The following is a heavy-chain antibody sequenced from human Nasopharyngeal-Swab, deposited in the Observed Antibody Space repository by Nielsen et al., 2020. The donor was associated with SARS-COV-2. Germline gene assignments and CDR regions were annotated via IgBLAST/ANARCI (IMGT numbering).Heavy chain of an antibody. CDR3: VNLYSSGWADAFDI. CDR2: IYSGGSST. CDR1: GFTFSSYA. D-gene: IGHD6-19*01. J-gene: IGHJ3*02. V-gene: IGHV3-23*03. Sequence: GESLKISCAASGFTFSSYAMSWVRQAPGNGLEWVSVIYSGGSSTYYADSVKGRFTISRDNSKNTLYLQMNSLRAEDTAVYYCVNLYSSGWADAFDIWGQGTMVTVSS.